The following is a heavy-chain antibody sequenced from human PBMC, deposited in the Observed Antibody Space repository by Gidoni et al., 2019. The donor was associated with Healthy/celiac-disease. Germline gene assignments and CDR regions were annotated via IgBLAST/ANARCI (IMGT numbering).Heavy chain of an antibody. J-gene: IGHJ4*02. CDR3: TTGILGLLWFGELYGGDY. Sequence: EVQLVESGGVLVKPGGSLRLSCAASGFTSSTAWMSWVRQAPGKGLEWVGRIKSKTDGGTTDYAAPVKGRFTISRDDSKNTLYLQMNSLKTEDTAVYYCTTGILGLLWFGELYGGDYWGQGTLVTVSS. D-gene: IGHD3-10*01. V-gene: IGHV3-15*01. CDR2: IKSKTDGGTT. CDR1: GFTSSTAW.